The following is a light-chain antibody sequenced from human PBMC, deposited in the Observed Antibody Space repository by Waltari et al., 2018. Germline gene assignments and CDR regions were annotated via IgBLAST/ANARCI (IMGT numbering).Light chain of an antibody. CDR1: QSAKTS. Sequence: EVVMTQSPATLSVPPGERVSPSSRASQSAKTSLAWYPQTPGQAPRLLIYRASTRAAGVPDRFSGSGSGTEFTLTISSLQSEDSAIYYCQQYNIWPWTFGPGTNVDIK. V-gene: IGKV3D-15*01. J-gene: IGKJ1*01. CDR2: RAS. CDR3: QQYNIWPWT.